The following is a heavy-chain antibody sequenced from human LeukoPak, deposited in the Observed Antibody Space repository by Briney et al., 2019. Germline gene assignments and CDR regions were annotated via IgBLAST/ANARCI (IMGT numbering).Heavy chain of an antibody. CDR2: INHSGST. Sequence: SETLSLTCAVYGGSFSGYYWSWIRQPPGKGLEWIGEINHSGSTNYNPSLKSRVTISVDTSKNQFSLKLSSVTAADTAVYYCARDRWFGELSGMDVWGQGTTVTVSS. D-gene: IGHD3-10*01. V-gene: IGHV4-34*01. CDR3: ARDRWFGELSGMDV. J-gene: IGHJ6*02. CDR1: GGSFSGYY.